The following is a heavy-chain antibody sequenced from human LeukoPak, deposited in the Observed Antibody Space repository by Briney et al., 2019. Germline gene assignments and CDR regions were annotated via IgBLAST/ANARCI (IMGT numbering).Heavy chain of an antibody. CDR3: ARGLNNDAFDI. D-gene: IGHD2-21*02. V-gene: IGHV1-69*05. CDR2: IIPIFGTA. Sequence: ASVKVSCKASGGTFSSYAISWVRQAPGQGLEWMGGIIPIFGTANYAQKFQGRVTITTDESTNTAYMELSSLRSEDTAVYYCARGLNNDAFDIWGQGTMVTVSS. CDR1: GGTFSSYA. J-gene: IGHJ3*02.